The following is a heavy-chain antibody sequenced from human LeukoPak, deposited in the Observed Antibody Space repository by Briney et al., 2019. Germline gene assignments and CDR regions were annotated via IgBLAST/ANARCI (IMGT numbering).Heavy chain of an antibody. CDR1: GGSFTNYY. CDR3: AREAGYTFDPFYYYMYV. D-gene: IGHD5-18*01. Sequence: SETLSLTCAVSGGSFTNYYWSWIRQPPGMGLEWIGGINHSGSTTYNPSLKSRVTMSVDSSKNQFSLNLSSVTAADTAVYFCAREAGYTFDPFYYYMYVWDKGTTVTVSS. CDR2: INHSGST. J-gene: IGHJ6*03. V-gene: IGHV4-34*01.